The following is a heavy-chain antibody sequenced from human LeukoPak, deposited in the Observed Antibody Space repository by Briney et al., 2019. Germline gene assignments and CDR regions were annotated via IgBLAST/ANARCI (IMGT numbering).Heavy chain of an antibody. CDR2: INPNSGGT. J-gene: IGHJ5*02. V-gene: IGHV1-2*02. Sequence: GASVKVSCKASGYTFTGYYMHWVRQAPGQGLEWMGWINPNSGGTNYAQKFQGRVTMTRDTSISTAYMELSRLRSDDTAVYYCARDRIDSSGSPFDPWGQGTLVTVSS. D-gene: IGHD3-22*01. CDR1: GYTFTGYY. CDR3: ARDRIDSSGSPFDP.